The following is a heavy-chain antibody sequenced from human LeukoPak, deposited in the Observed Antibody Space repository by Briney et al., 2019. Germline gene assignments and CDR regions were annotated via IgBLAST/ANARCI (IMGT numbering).Heavy chain of an antibody. CDR1: GYTFTGYY. CDR3: ARDGSVGDNWFDP. V-gene: IGHV1-2*02. J-gene: IGHJ5*02. D-gene: IGHD1-26*01. Sequence: ASVKVSCKASGYTFTGYYMHWVRQAPGQGLEWMGWINPNSGGTNYAQKFQGSVTMTRDTSISTVYMELSRLSDDTAVYYCARDGSVGDNWFDPWGQGTLVTVSS. CDR2: INPNSGGT.